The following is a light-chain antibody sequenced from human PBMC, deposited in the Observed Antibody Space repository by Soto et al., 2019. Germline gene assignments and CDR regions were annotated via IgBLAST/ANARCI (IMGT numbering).Light chain of an antibody. V-gene: IGKV3-15*01. CDR3: QRYNNWPPIT. CDR1: QSVSSSY. CDR2: GAS. J-gene: IGKJ5*01. Sequence: ESVSMQSPDTLSLSPGERATLSCRDSQSVSSSYLAWYQQKPGQAPRLVIYGASTRATGSPARFSGSGCGTKFALTISSLQSEDFAVYYCQRYNNWPPITFGQGTRLEI.